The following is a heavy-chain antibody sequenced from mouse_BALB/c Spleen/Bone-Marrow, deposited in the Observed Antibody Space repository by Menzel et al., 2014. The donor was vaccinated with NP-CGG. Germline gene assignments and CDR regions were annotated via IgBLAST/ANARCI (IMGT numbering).Heavy chain of an antibody. J-gene: IGHJ4*01. CDR1: GFSLTSYG. CDR2: IWAGGST. D-gene: IGHD1-1*01. CDR3: ARDGVYXSHYYAMDY. Sequence: XGPGLVSPSQSLSITCTVSGFSLTSYGVHWVRQPPGKGLEWLGVIWAGGSTNYNSALMSRLSISKDNSKSQVFLKMNSLQTDDTAMYYCARDGVYXSHYYAMDYWXQXXXVTXSX. V-gene: IGHV2-9*02.